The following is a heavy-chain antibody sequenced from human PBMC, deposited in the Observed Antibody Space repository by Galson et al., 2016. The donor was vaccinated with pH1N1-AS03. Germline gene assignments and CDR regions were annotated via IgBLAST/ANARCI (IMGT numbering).Heavy chain of an antibody. D-gene: IGHD2-15*01. V-gene: IGHV4-59*08. CDR2: VYYRGNT. CDR1: GVSITSYY. J-gene: IGHJ5*02. Sequence: ETLSLTCTVSGVSITSYYLNWIRQPPGRALQWIGYVYYRGNTNYNPSLRSRVTMSVDTSQNQFFLNLKSVTAADTAVYYCVRLETPTDWGDPWGPGIPATVSS. CDR3: VRLETPTDWGDP.